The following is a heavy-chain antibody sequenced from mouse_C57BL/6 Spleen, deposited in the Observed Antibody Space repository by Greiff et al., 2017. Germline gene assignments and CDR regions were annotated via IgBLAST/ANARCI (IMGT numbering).Heavy chain of an antibody. D-gene: IGHD2-5*01. Sequence: EVQRVESGPVLVKPGASVKMSCKASGYTFTDYYMNWVKQSHGKSLEWIGVINPYNGGTSYNQKFKGKATLTVDKSSSTAYMELNSLTSEDSAVYYCANSNHFDYWGQGTTLTVSS. CDR3: ANSNHFDY. CDR1: GYTFTDYY. J-gene: IGHJ2*01. V-gene: IGHV1-19*01. CDR2: INPYNGGT.